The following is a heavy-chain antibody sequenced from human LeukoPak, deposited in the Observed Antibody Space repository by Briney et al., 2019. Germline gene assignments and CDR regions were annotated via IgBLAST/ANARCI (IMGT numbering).Heavy chain of an antibody. Sequence: QPGESQILPCAASGFTFSCYAMSWVRQAPGKGLEWVSAISGSGGSTYYAYSVKGRFTISSDNSKNTLHLQMNSLRAEDTAVYYCAKVSRIVGVSTAFDIWGQGTMVTVSS. J-gene: IGHJ3*02. CDR2: ISGSGGST. D-gene: IGHD1-26*01. CDR3: AKVSRIVGVSTAFDI. CDR1: GFTFSCYA. V-gene: IGHV3-23*01.